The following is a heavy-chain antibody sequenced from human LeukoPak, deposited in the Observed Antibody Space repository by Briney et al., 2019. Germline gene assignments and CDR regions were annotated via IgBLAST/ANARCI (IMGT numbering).Heavy chain of an antibody. Sequence: GGSLRLSCAASGFTFSSYGMHWARQAPGKGLEWVAFLRYDGSNKYYADSVKGRFTISRDNSKNTLYLQMNSLRAEDTALYYCAKDQYSGYDSEDYYFDYWGQGTLVTVSA. J-gene: IGHJ4*02. V-gene: IGHV3-30*02. D-gene: IGHD5-12*01. CDR2: LRYDGSNK. CDR3: AKDQYSGYDSEDYYFDY. CDR1: GFTFSSYG.